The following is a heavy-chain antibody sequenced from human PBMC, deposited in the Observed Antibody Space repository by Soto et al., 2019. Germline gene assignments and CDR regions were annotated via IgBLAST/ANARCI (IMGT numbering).Heavy chain of an antibody. CDR3: ASSYSGYLDN. Sequence: TLSLTCSFSGGSMSSGAYYWNCIRQHPVKGLEWIAYIYHTGNTYYNPSLRSRTTISEDTSENQFALKLTSVTDADTAVYYCASSYSGYLDNWGQGTLVTVSS. CDR1: GGSMSSGAYY. CDR2: IYHTGNT. V-gene: IGHV4-31*03. J-gene: IGHJ4*02. D-gene: IGHD3-22*01.